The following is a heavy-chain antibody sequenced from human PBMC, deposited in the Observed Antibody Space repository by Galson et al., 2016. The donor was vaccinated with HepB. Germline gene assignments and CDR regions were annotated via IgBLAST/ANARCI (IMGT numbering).Heavy chain of an antibody. CDR2: IYYSGDT. V-gene: IGHV4-39*01. CDR3: ARSSGSRNGYFDY. Sequence: SETLSLTCTVSGGSVSSGTYFWGWIRQPPGKGLEWIGMIYYSGDTYYNPSLESRVTISVDTSKNQFSLRLSSLTAADTAVYYCARSSGSRNGYFDYWGQGALVTVSS. D-gene: IGHD1-26*01. CDR1: GGSVSSGTYF. J-gene: IGHJ4*02.